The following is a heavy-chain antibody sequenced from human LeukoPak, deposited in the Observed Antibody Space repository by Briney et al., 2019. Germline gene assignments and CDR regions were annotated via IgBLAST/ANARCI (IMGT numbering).Heavy chain of an antibody. V-gene: IGHV3-23*01. J-gene: IGHJ4*02. CDR3: AKDYTSGWKDFDS. CDR1: GFTFSSYA. CDR2: ISGSGGTT. D-gene: IGHD6-19*01. Sequence: GSLSLSCAASGFTFSSYAMGWVRPAPGKGLEWVSAISGSGGTTYYADSVKGRFTISRDNSKNTVYLQMNSLRAEDTAIYYCAKDYTSGWKDFDSWGQGALVTVSS.